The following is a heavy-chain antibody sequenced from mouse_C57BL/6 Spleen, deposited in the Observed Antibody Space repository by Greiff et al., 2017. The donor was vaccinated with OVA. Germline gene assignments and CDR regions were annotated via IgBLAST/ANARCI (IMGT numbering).Heavy chain of an antibody. CDR2: ISYDGSN. J-gene: IGHJ1*03. D-gene: IGHD1-1*01. Sequence: ESGPGLVKPSQSLSLTCSVTGYSITSGYSWNWIRQFPGNKLEWMGYISYDGSNNYNPSLKNRISITRDTSKNQFFLKLNSVTTEDTATYYCARGYYGSDWYFDVWGTGTTVTVSS. V-gene: IGHV3-6*01. CDR3: ARGYYGSDWYFDV. CDR1: GYSITSGYS.